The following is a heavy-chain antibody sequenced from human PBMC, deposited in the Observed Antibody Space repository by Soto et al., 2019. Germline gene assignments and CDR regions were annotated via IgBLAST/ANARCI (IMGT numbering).Heavy chain of an antibody. Sequence: GGSLRLSCSASGFTFGIYAMIWVRQAPGKGLEWVGFIRSEPYGGTTENAASVKGRFTISRDDSKSIAYLQMNSLKTEDTALYYCTRGPGNLDAFDIWGQGTMVTVS. J-gene: IGHJ3*02. V-gene: IGHV3-49*04. D-gene: IGHD1-1*01. CDR1: GFTFGIYA. CDR2: IRSEPYGGTT. CDR3: TRGPGNLDAFDI.